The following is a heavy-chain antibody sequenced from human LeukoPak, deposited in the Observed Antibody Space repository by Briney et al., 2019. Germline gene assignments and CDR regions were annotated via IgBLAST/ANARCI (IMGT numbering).Heavy chain of an antibody. J-gene: IGHJ6*02. Sequence: GRSLRLSCAASGFTFDDYVMHWVRQAPGKGLEWVSGISWNSGSIGYADSVKGRFTISRDNAKNSLYLQMNSLRAEDTALYYCAKGKSSGIAVAGRVYYYYGMDVWGQGTTVTVSS. CDR2: ISWNSGSI. D-gene: IGHD6-19*01. CDR1: GFTFDDYV. V-gene: IGHV3-9*01. CDR3: AKGKSSGIAVAGRVYYYYGMDV.